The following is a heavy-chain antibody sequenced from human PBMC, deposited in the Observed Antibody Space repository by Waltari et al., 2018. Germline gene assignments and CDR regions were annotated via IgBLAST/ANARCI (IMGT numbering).Heavy chain of an antibody. D-gene: IGHD6-13*01. V-gene: IGHV4-39*01. J-gene: IGHJ6*02. CDR2: FFHNGTP. Sequence: QLQLQESGPGLVKPSETLSLTCTVSGGSISSGAYYWSWVRQPPGKGLEWIGSFFHNGTPIYNPPRKSRVTISADMSKNQFSLKLTSVTAADTAVYYCARKGPQPLNYYGMDVWGHGTTVTVSS. CDR3: ARKGPQPLNYYGMDV. CDR1: GGSISSGAYY.